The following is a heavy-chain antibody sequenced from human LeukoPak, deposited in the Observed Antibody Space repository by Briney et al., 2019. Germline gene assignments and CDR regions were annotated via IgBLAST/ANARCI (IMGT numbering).Heavy chain of an antibody. D-gene: IGHD2-15*01. Sequence: GGSLRLSCVASGFTFSSYWMSWVRQAPGKGLEWVASIKQDGGAKHYVDSVEGRFTISRDNAKNSLYLQLNSLSAEDTAMYRCARWDAYCTGGSCYFGGFAFDIWGQGTVVTVSS. CDR3: ARWDAYCTGGSCYFGGFAFDI. CDR2: IKQDGGAK. J-gene: IGHJ3*02. V-gene: IGHV3-7*01. CDR1: GFTFSSYW.